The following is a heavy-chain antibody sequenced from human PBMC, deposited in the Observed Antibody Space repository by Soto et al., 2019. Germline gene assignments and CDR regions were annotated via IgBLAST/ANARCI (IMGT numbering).Heavy chain of an antibody. Sequence: SETLSLTCTVSGGSISSYYWSWIRQPPGKGLEWIGYIYYSGSTNYNPSLKSRVTISVDTSKNQFSLKLSSVTAADTAVYYCARALPYYDILTGYSNPYYFDYWGQGTLVTVS. CDR2: IYYSGST. J-gene: IGHJ4*02. D-gene: IGHD3-9*01. V-gene: IGHV4-59*01. CDR1: GGSISSYY. CDR3: ARALPYYDILTGYSNPYYFDY.